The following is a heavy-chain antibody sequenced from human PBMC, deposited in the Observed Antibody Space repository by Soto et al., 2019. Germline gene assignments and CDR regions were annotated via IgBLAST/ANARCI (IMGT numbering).Heavy chain of an antibody. CDR1: GLTFSSYW. V-gene: IGHV3-74*01. D-gene: IGHD5-18*01. Sequence: EVQLVESGGGLVQPGGYLRLSCAASGLTFSSYWMLWVRQAPGKGLVWVSRINSDGSTTSYADSVKGRFTISRDNAKNTLYLQMNSLRAEDTAVYYCARVNPGYSYVNYWGQGTLVTVSS. J-gene: IGHJ4*02. CDR3: ARVNPGYSYVNY. CDR2: INSDGSTT.